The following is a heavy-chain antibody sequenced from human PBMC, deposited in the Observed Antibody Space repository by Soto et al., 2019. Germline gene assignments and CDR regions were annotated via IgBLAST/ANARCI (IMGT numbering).Heavy chain of an antibody. D-gene: IGHD4-4*01. J-gene: IGHJ6*02. CDR1: GFTFSGSA. Sequence: EVQLVESGGGLVQPGGSLKLSCAASGFTFSGSAMHWVRQASGKGLEWVGRIRSKANSYATAYAASVKGRFTISRDDSKNTAYLQMNSLKTEDTAAYYCTTATVTTPTPPYYYGMDVWGQGTTVTVSS. CDR2: IRSKANSYAT. CDR3: TTATVTTPTPPYYYGMDV. V-gene: IGHV3-73*01.